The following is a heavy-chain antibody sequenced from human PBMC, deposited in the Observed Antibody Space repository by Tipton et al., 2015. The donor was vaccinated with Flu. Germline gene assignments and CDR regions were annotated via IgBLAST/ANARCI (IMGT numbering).Heavy chain of an antibody. D-gene: IGHD6-19*01. CDR1: EFNMDSIA. V-gene: IGHV3-23*01. Sequence: SLRLSCAASEFNMDSIAMSWVRQAPGKGLEWVSTISGQTTHTNYAAAVEGRFTMARDDSKNLLYLQMNSLRVDDTAVYFCAPTPGAVSGNPGYYYVMDVWGQGTTVTVSS. CDR2: ISGQTTHT. CDR3: APTPGAVSGNPGYYYVMDV. J-gene: IGHJ6*02.